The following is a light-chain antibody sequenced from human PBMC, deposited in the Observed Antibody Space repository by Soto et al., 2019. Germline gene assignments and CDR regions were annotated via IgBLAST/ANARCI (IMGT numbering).Light chain of an antibody. CDR1: SGHSSYI. Sequence: QPVLTQSSSASASLGSSIKLTCTLSSGHSSYIIAWHQQQPGKAPRYLMKLEGSGSYNKGSGVPDRFSGSSSGADRYLTISNLQFEEEADYYCETWDFNTRVFGGGTKVTVL. CDR2: LEGSGSY. V-gene: IGLV4-60*02. CDR3: ETWDFNTRV. J-gene: IGLJ3*02.